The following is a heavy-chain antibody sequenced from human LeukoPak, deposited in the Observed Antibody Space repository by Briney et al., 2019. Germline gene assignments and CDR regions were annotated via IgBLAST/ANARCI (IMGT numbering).Heavy chain of an antibody. J-gene: IGHJ5*02. CDR3: ARSGSFSDWFDP. CDR2: IYTSGST. V-gene: IGHV4-4*07. D-gene: IGHD1-26*01. CDR1: GGSISSYY. Sequence: SETLSLTCTVSGGSISSYYWSWIRQPAGKGLEWIGRIYTSGSTNYNPSLKSRVTMSVDTSKDQFSLKLSSVTAADTAVYYCARSGSFSDWFDPWGQGTLVTVSS.